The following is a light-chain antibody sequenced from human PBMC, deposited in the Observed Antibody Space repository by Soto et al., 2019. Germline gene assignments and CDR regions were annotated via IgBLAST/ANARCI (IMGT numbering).Light chain of an antibody. CDR3: AAWDDSLSGVV. CDR2: GND. CDR1: SSNIGSNS. J-gene: IGLJ2*01. Sequence: QAVLTQPPSASGTPGQRVTISCSGSSSNIGSNSVYWYHQLPGTAPKLLLYGNDERPSGVPDRFSGSKSGTSASLAISGLQSDDEAYYYCAAWDDSLSGVVFGGGTKLTVL. V-gene: IGLV1-44*01.